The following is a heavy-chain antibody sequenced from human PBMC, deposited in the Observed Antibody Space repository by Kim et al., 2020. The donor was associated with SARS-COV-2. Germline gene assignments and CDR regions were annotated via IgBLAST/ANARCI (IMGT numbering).Heavy chain of an antibody. Sequence: GGSLRLSCAASGFTFSSYAMHWVRQAPGKGLEWVAVISYDGSNKYYADSVKGRFTISRDNSKNTLYLQMNSLRAEDTAVYYCVRSRRMTRYYYGSGSYPGYWGQGTLVTVSS. CDR1: GFTFSSYA. V-gene: IGHV3-30-3*01. J-gene: IGHJ4*02. CDR3: VRSRRMTRYYYGSGSYPGY. D-gene: IGHD3-10*01. CDR2: ISYDGSNK.